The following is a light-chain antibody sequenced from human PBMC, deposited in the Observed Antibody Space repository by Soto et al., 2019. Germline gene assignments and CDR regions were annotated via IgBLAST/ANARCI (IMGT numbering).Light chain of an antibody. V-gene: IGKV1-12*01. J-gene: IGKJ2*01. CDR3: QQANSFPLT. CDR2: AAS. Sequence: DLQMTQSPSSVSASVGDRVTITCRASQGIRSWLAWYQQKPGKAPNLLIYAASSLQSGVPPRFSGSGSGTDFPLTISSLQPEDFATYYCQQANSFPLTFGQGTKLEIK. CDR1: QGIRSW.